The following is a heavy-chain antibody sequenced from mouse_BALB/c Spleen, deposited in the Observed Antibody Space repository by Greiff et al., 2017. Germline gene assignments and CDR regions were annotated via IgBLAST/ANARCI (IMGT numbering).Heavy chain of an antibody. J-gene: IGHJ3*01. D-gene: IGHD3-2*02. CDR3: AREAGCRWFAY. CDR1: GFTFSSFG. CDR2: ISSGSSTI. Sequence: EVMLVESGGGLVQPGGSRKLSCAASGFTFSSFGMHWVRQAPEKGLEWVAYISSGSSTIYYADTVKGRFTISRDNPKNTLFLQMTSLRSEDTAMYYCAREAGCRWFAYWGQGTLVTVSA. V-gene: IGHV5-17*02.